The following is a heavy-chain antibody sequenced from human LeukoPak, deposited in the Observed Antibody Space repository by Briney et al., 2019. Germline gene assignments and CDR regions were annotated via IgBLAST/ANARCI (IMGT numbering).Heavy chain of an antibody. CDR1: GYSISSGYY. D-gene: IGHD3-10*01. J-gene: IGHJ5*02. Sequence: PSETLSLTCAVSGYSISSGYYWGWIRQPPGKGLEWIGSSYHSGSTYYNPSLKSRVTISVDRSKNQFSLKLSSVTAADTAVYYCARRSITMVRGVTYNWFDPWGQGTLVTVSS. V-gene: IGHV4-38-2*01. CDR2: SYHSGST. CDR3: ARRSITMVRGVTYNWFDP.